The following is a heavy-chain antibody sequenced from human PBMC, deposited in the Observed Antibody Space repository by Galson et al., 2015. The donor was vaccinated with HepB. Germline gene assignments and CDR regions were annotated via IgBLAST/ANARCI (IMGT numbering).Heavy chain of an antibody. V-gene: IGHV3-21*01. J-gene: IGHJ4*02. CDR3: ARDDLIAAAGVDY. CDR2: ISSSSSYI. Sequence: SLRLSCAASGFTFSDYYMNWVRQAPGKGLEWVSSISSSSSYIYYADSVKGRFTISRDNAKNSLYLQMNSLRAEDTAVYYCARDDLIAAAGVDYWGQGTLVTVSS. D-gene: IGHD6-13*01. CDR1: GFTFSDYY.